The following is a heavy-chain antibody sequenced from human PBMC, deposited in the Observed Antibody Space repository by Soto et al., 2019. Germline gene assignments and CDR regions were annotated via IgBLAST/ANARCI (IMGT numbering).Heavy chain of an antibody. V-gene: IGHV3-15*01. CDR1: GFTFSNAW. CDR2: VKSRPDGGAT. Sequence: GSLRLSCTGSGFTFSNAWMNWVRQAAGKGLEGVGRVKSRPDGGATDYAAPVKGRFTISSDDSKNTVYLQMNSLKTEDTAVYFCATGQVLDYWGLGTLVTVSS. CDR3: ATGQVLDY. J-gene: IGHJ4*02.